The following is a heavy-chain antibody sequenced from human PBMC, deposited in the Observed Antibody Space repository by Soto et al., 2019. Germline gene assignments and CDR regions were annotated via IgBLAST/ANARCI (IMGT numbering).Heavy chain of an antibody. D-gene: IGHD6-13*01. CDR2: IYYSGST. CDR1: GGSISSYY. CDR3: ARALGSSSWFDP. V-gene: IGHV4-59*12. J-gene: IGHJ5*02. Sequence: SETLSLTCTVSGGSISSYYWSWIRQPPGKGLEWIGYIYYSGSTNYNPSLKSRVTISVDRSKNQFSLKLSSVTAADTAVYYCARALGSSSWFDPWGQGTLVTVSS.